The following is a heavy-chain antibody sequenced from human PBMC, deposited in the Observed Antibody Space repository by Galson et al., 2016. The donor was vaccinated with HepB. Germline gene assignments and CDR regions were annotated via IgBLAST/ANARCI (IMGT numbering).Heavy chain of an antibody. CDR1: GGSISTYS. Sequence: SETLSLTCSLSGGSISTYSWTWIRQAPGRGLAWIGNALYTGSTNYNPSLKSRVTISIDPSETQFSLKLNSVTAADTAVYYCARDAVYSGSDFSLGYHGLDVWGQGTTVTVS. J-gene: IGHJ6*02. D-gene: IGHD5-12*01. V-gene: IGHV4-59*01. CDR2: ALYTGST. CDR3: ARDAVYSGSDFSLGYHGLDV.